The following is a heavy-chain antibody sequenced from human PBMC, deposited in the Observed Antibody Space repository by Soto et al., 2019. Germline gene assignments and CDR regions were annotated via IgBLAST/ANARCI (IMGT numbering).Heavy chain of an antibody. CDR1: GGTFNSYA. J-gene: IGHJ6*02. V-gene: IGHV1-69*12. CDR3: TRCGIRYHSIGYYLGIDGMDV. Sequence: QVQLVQSGAEVKKPESSVRVSCKASGGTFNSYAITWVRQAPGQGLEWMGGTIPMFGTTNYAEKVQGRVTISAAESTNTAYMELSSLRSEDTAVYYCTRCGIRYHSIGYYLGIDGMDVWGQGTKVIDSS. CDR2: TIPMFGTT. D-gene: IGHD3-22*01.